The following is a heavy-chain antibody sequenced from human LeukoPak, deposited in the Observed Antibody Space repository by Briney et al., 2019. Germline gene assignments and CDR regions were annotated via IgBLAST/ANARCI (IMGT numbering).Heavy chain of an antibody. J-gene: IGHJ6*04. Sequence: SVKVSCKASGGTFSDYALNWVRQAPGQGLEWMEVFIPILAAANSTQKFQGRVTITADISTNTVYMELSSLRSEDTAVYFCAGIPVFGVVLHQEPVWGKGTTVAVSS. CDR3: AGIPVFGVVLHQEPV. CDR1: GGTFSDYA. D-gene: IGHD3-3*01. V-gene: IGHV1-69*10. CDR2: FIPILAAA.